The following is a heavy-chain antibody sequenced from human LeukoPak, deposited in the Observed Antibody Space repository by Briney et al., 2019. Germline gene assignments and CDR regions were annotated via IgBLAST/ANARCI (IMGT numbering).Heavy chain of an antibody. CDR1: GGTFSSYA. V-gene: IGHV1-69*05. D-gene: IGHD6-19*01. Sequence: XVKVSCKASGGTFSSYAISWVRQAPGQGVEGMGGIIPIFGTANYAQKFQGRVTITTDESTSTAYMELSSLRSEDTAVYYCARVLAGTPKGWWFDPWGQGTLVTVSS. J-gene: IGHJ5*02. CDR3: ARVLAGTPKGWWFDP. CDR2: IIPIFGTA.